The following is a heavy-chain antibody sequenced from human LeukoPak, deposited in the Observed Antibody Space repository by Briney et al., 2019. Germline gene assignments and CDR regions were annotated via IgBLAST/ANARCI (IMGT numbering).Heavy chain of an antibody. V-gene: IGHV3-48*03. CDR3: ARDHNGPYTFDD. CDR1: GFTFSSYE. CDR2: VSSNGSTI. D-gene: IGHD2-2*02. J-gene: IGHJ4*02. Sequence: PGGSLRLSCAASGFTFSSYEMNWARQAPGKGLEWVSYVSSNGSTIYHADSVKGRITISRDNAKNSLYLQMNSLKVEDTAVYYCARDHNGPYTFDDWGQGTLLTVSS.